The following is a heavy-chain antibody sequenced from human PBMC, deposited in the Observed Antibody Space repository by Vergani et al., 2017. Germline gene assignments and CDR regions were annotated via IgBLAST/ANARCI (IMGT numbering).Heavy chain of an antibody. CDR1: GGSISSGGYY. CDR2: IYYSGST. Sequence: QVQLQESGPGLVKPSQTLSLTCAVSGGSISSGGYYWSWIRQHPGKGLEWIGYIYYSGSTYYNPSLKSRVTISVDTSKNQFSLKLSSVTAADTAVYYCGRAPIGSTIFGVVIIRFAFDIWGQGTMVTVSS. CDR3: GRAPIGSTIFGVVIIRFAFDI. V-gene: IGHV4-31*11. D-gene: IGHD3-3*01. J-gene: IGHJ3*02.